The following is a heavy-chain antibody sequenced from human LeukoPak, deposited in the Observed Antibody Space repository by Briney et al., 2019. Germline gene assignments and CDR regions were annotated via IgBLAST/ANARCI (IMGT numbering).Heavy chain of an antibody. CDR2: IYYSGTT. Sequence: PSEPLSLTCTVSGRPISSYYWSWIRQPPGRGLEGIGYIYYSGTTNYNPSLKSRITISVDTSKNQFSLKLSSVTAADTAVYYCARLTTLATPIRFDLWGRGTLVTVSS. D-gene: IGHD3-3*01. J-gene: IGHJ2*01. CDR3: ARLTTLATPIRFDL. CDR1: GRPISSYY. V-gene: IGHV4-59*01.